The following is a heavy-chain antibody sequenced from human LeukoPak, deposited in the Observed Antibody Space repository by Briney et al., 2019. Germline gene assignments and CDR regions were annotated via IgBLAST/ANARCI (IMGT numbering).Heavy chain of an antibody. Sequence: GRSLRLSCAASGFTFSSYGMHWVRQAPGKGLEWVALIWYDGSNKYSADSVKGRFTISRDNSKNTLYLQMNSLRAEDTAVYYCARDSRDGDGYFDYWGQGTLVTVSS. CDR1: GFTFSSYG. J-gene: IGHJ4*02. CDR3: ARDSRDGDGYFDY. V-gene: IGHV3-33*01. D-gene: IGHD5-24*01. CDR2: IWYDGSNK.